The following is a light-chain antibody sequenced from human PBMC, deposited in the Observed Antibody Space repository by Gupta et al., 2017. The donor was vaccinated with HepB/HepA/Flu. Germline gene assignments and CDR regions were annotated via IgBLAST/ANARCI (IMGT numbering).Light chain of an antibody. CDR2: STT. CDR3: LLYYGSDVWL. V-gene: IGLV7-43*01. J-gene: IGLJ3*02. Sequence: QPVVTQEPSLIVSPGGTVTLTCASSTGAVTSGFYPNWFQQKPGQAPRSLIYSTTKKQSWTPARFSGSLLGGKAALTLSGVQPDDEAEYYCLLYYGSDVWLFGGGTKLTVL. CDR1: TGAVTSGFY.